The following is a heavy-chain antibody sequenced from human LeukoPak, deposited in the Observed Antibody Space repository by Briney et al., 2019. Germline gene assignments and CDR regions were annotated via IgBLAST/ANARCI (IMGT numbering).Heavy chain of an antibody. CDR3: ARGWFGSNRVIDP. V-gene: IGHV4-31*03. CDR1: GGSISSGGYY. CDR2: IYYSGST. D-gene: IGHD3-10*01. Sequence: PSETLSLTCTVSGGSISSGGYYWSWIRQHPGKGLEWIGYIYYSGSTYYNPSLKSRVTISVDTSKNQFSLKLSSVTAADTAVYYCARGWFGSNRVIDPWGQGTLVTVSS. J-gene: IGHJ5*02.